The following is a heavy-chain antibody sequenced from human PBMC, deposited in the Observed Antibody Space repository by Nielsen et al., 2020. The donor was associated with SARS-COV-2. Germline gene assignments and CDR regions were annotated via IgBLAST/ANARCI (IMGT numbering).Heavy chain of an antibody. CDR1: GFTFSSYG. CDR2: IWYDGSNK. D-gene: IGHD3-9*01. Sequence: GGSLRLSCAASGFTFSSYGMHWVRQAPGKGLEWVAVIWYDGSNKYYADSVKGRFTISRDNSKNTLYLQMNSLKTEDTAVYYCTTDLGPLYYDILTGYYRLDYWGQGTLVTVSS. J-gene: IGHJ4*02. V-gene: IGHV3-33*01. CDR3: TTDLGPLYYDILTGYYRLDY.